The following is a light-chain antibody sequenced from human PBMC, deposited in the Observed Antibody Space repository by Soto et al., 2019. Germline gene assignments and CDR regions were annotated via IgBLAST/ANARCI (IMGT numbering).Light chain of an antibody. CDR2: DAS. CDR3: QQRSNWPLT. CDR1: QSVISY. J-gene: IGKJ4*01. Sequence: EIVLTQSPDTLSLSPGERATLSCRASQSVISYLAWYQQKPGQAPRLLLYDASNRTTGIPARFSGSGSGTDFPLTISSLEPEDCAVYYCQQRSNWPLTCGGGTKVEIK. V-gene: IGKV3-11*01.